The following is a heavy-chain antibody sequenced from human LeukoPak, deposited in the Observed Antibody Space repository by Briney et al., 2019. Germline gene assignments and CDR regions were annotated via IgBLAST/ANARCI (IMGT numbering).Heavy chain of an antibody. V-gene: IGHV3-74*01. CDR1: GFTFSTYW. J-gene: IGHJ4*02. CDR3: ARGTGYYYNSGGYYFDY. CDR2: INNDGSGT. Sequence: GGSLRLSCAASGFTFSTYWMHWVRQAPGKGLVWVSRINNDGSGTNYADSVKGRFTISRDNAKNTLYLRMNSLSAEDTALYYCARGTGYYYNSGGYYFDYWGQGTLVTVSS. D-gene: IGHD3-10*01.